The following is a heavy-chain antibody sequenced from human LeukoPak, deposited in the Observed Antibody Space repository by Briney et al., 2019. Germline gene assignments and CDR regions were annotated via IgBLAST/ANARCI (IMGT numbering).Heavy chain of an antibody. CDR3: ASAAYCGGDCYIDY. Sequence: ASVKVSCKASGYTFTGYYMHWVRQAPGQGLEWMGWINPNSGGTNYAQKFQGRVTMTRDTPISTAYMELSRLRSDDTAVYYCASAAYCGGDCYIDYWGQGTLVTVSS. J-gene: IGHJ4*02. V-gene: IGHV1-2*02. CDR2: INPNSGGT. D-gene: IGHD2-21*01. CDR1: GYTFTGYY.